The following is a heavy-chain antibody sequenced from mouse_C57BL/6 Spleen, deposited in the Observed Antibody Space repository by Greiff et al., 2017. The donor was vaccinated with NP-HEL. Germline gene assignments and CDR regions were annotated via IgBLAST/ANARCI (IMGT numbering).Heavy chain of an antibody. D-gene: IGHD2-1*01. V-gene: IGHV1-69*01. J-gene: IGHJ2*01. CDR3: ARFGNYVGFDY. Sequence: QVQLQQSGAELVMPGASVKLSCKASGYTFTSYWMHWVKQRPGQGLEWIGEIDPSDSYTNYNQKFKGKSTLTVDKSSSTAYMQLSSLTSEDSAVYYCARFGNYVGFDYWGQGTTLTVSS. CDR2: IDPSDSYT. CDR1: GYTFTSYW.